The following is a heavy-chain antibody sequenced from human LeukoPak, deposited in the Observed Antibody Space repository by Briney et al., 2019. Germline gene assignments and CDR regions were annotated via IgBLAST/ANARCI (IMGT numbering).Heavy chain of an antibody. CDR1: GGSISSYY. D-gene: IGHD6-13*01. J-gene: IGHJ5*02. V-gene: IGHV4-59*01. CDR3: ARGVAAAGRGWCDP. Sequence: SETLSLTCTVSGGSISSYYWNWIRQPPGKGLEWIGYIYYSGSTNYNPSLKSRVTISVDTSKNQFSLKLSSVIAADTAVYYCARGVAAAGRGWCDPSGPGTLVTVSS. CDR2: IYYSGST.